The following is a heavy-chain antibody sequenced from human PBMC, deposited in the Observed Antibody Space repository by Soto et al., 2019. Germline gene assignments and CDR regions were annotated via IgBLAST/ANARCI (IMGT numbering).Heavy chain of an antibody. J-gene: IGHJ6*02. CDR2: INPSGGST. CDR1: GYTFTSYY. D-gene: IGHD3-3*02. CDR3: ARDSVPGLSKALFENYYGMDV. Sequence: GASVKVSFKASGYTFTSYYMHWVRQAPGQGLEWMGIINPSGGSTSYAQKFQGRVTMTRDTSTSTVYMELSSLRSEDTAVYYCARDSVPGLSKALFENYYGMDVWGQGTTVTVSS. V-gene: IGHV1-46*01.